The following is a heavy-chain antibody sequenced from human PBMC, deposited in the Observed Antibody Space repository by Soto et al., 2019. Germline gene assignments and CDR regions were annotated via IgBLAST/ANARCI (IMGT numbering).Heavy chain of an antibody. Sequence: GASVKVSCKASGYTFTSYYMHWVRQAPGQGLEWMGIINPSGGSTSYAQKFQGRVTMTRDTSTSTVYMDLSSLRSEDTAVYYGARDGGGSSPYYYYGMDVWGQGTTVTVSS. D-gene: IGHD1-26*01. V-gene: IGHV1-46*01. J-gene: IGHJ6*02. CDR2: INPSGGST. CDR1: GYTFTSYY. CDR3: ARDGGGSSPYYYYGMDV.